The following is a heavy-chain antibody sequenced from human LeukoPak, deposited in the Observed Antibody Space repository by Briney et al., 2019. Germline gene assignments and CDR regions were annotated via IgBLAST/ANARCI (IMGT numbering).Heavy chain of an antibody. Sequence: GGSLRLSCAASGFTFSSYGMHWVRQAPGKWLEWVAFIRYDGSNKYYADSVKGRFSMSRDNSKNTLYLQMNSLRAEDTAVYYCAKDSIFGTIYYYYMDVWGKGTTVTVSS. CDR3: AKDSIFGTIYYYYMDV. V-gene: IGHV3-30*02. CDR1: GFTFSSYG. J-gene: IGHJ6*03. D-gene: IGHD3-3*01. CDR2: IRYDGSNK.